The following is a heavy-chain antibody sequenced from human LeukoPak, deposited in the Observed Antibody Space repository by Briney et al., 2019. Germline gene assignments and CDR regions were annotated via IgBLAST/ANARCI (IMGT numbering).Heavy chain of an antibody. D-gene: IGHD3-10*01. CDR1: GGSVSSGSYY. CDR3: AREAFGIRRDWFDP. CDR2: IYYSGST. V-gene: IGHV4-61*01. Sequence: SGTLSLTCTVSGGSVSSGSYYWSWIRQPPGKGLEWIGYIYYSGSTNYNPSLKSRVTISVDTSKNQLSLKLSSVTAADTAVYYCAREAFGIRRDWFDPWGQGTLVTVSS. J-gene: IGHJ5*02.